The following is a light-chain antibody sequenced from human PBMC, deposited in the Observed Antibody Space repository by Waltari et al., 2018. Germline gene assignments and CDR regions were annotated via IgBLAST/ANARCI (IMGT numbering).Light chain of an antibody. Sequence: IEMTQSPATLSVSPGERATLSCRASQNVGTKLAGYQQKPGLAPRPLIYDAFTRATGIPARFSGSGSGTEFTLTISSLQSEDLALYHCLQYHYWPPWTFGQGTKVEVK. CDR1: QNVGTK. CDR3: LQYHYWPPWT. V-gene: IGKV3-15*01. J-gene: IGKJ1*01. CDR2: DAF.